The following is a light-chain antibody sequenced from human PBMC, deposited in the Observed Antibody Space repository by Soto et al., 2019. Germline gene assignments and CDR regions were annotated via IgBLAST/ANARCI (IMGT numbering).Light chain of an antibody. V-gene: IGKV1-8*01. J-gene: IGKJ4*01. Sequence: AIRMTQSPSSLSASTGDRVTITCRASQGISSYLAWYQQKPGKAPKLLIYAASTLQSGVPSRFSGSGSGTDFTLTISCLQSEDFATYYCQQYYSYLQRTFGGGTKVDIK. CDR1: QGISSY. CDR3: QQYYSYLQRT. CDR2: AAS.